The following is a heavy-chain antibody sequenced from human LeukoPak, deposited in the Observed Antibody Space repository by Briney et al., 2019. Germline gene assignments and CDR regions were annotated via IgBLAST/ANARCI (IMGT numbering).Heavy chain of an antibody. J-gene: IGHJ5*02. CDR3: ASEARPVVPAAMGGSWFDH. V-gene: IGHV3-33*01. D-gene: IGHD2-2*01. CDR2: ICYDGSNK. CDR1: GFTFSSYG. Sequence: GGSLRLSCAASGFTFSSYGMHWVRQAPGKGLEGVAVICYDGSNKYYADSVKGRFTISRDNSKNTLYLQMNSLRAEDTAVYYCASEARPVVPAAMGGSWFDHWGQGTLVTVSS.